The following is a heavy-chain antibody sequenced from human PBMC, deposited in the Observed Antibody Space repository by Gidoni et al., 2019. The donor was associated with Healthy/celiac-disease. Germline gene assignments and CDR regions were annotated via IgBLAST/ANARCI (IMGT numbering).Heavy chain of an antibody. D-gene: IGHD3-10*01. V-gene: IGHV4-31*03. CDR1: GGSISSGGYY. J-gene: IGHJ3*02. CDR2: IYYSGST. CDR3: ASQPLRITMVRGVSGAFDI. Sequence: QVQLQESGPGLVKPSQTLSLTCTVSGGSISSGGYYWSWIRQHPGKGLEWIGYIYYSGSTYYNPSLKSRVTISVDTSKNQFSLKLSSVTAADTAVYYCASQPLRITMVRGVSGAFDIWGQGTMVTVSS.